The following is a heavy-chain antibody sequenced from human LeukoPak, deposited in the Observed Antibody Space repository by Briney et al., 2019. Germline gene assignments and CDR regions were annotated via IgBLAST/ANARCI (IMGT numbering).Heavy chain of an antibody. V-gene: IGHV4-59*01. J-gene: IGHJ6*03. CDR3: ARARLRGSGWYRIVPHYYYYYYMDV. D-gene: IGHD6-19*01. CDR2: IYYRWST. Sequence: PSETLSLTCTVSGGSISSYYWSWIRQPPGKGLEWIGYIYYRWSTNYNPSLQSRVTISVDTSKNQFSLELSAVTAADTAVYYCARARLRGSGWYRIVPHYYYYYYMDVWGKGTTVTVSS. CDR1: GGSISSYY.